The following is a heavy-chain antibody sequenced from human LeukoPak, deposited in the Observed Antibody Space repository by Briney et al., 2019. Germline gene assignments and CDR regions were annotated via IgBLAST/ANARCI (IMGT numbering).Heavy chain of an antibody. J-gene: IGHJ3*02. Sequence: GASVKVSCKASGYTFTSYGFSWVRQPPGQELEWMGWISAYNGNTNYAQKLQGRVTMTTDTSTSTAYMELRSLRSDDTAVYYCARGVAPNYYDSSGYSEDAFDIWGQGTMVTVSS. D-gene: IGHD3-22*01. CDR1: GYTFTSYG. CDR2: ISAYNGNT. CDR3: ARGVAPNYYDSSGYSEDAFDI. V-gene: IGHV1-18*01.